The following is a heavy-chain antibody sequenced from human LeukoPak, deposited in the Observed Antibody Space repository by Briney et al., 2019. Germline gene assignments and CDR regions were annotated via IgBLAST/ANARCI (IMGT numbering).Heavy chain of an antibody. V-gene: IGHV3-23*01. J-gene: IGHJ4*02. CDR2: ISGSGGST. CDR3: VRGDQQWLVLLSDS. CDR1: GFTFSSYA. D-gene: IGHD6-19*01. Sequence: GGSLRLSCAASGFTFSSYAISWVRQAPGKGLEWVSAISGSGGSTYYADSVKGRFTISRDNSKNTLYLQMNSLRAEDTSVYYCVRGDQQWLVLLSDSWGPGTLVTVSS.